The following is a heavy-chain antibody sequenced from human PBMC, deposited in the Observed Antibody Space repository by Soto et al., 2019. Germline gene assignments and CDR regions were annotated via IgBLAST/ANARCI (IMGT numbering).Heavy chain of an antibody. CDR2: IYYTGST. V-gene: IGHV4-61*01. J-gene: IGHJ4*02. CDR3: ARTMYCRGGSCYFGGFDY. D-gene: IGHD2-15*01. CDR1: GGSVSSDSYY. Sequence: SETLSLTCTVSGGSVSSDSYYWSWIRQPPGKGLERIAYIYYTGSTNYNPSLKSRVTISADTSKNQFSLKLTSVTAADTAVYYCARTMYCRGGSCYFGGFDYWGQGTLVTVS.